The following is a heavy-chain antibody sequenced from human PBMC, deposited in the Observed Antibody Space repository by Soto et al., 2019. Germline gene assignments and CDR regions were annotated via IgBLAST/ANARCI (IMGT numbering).Heavy chain of an antibody. Sequence: PSETLSLTCTVSGGTISSYYWSWIRQPPGKGLEWIGYIYYSGSTNYNPSLKSRVTISVDTSKNQFSLKLSSVTAADTAVYYCARGVLDCSSTSCYDNWFDPWGQGTLVTISS. J-gene: IGHJ5*02. D-gene: IGHD2-2*01. CDR2: IYYSGST. CDR3: ARGVLDCSSTSCYDNWFDP. V-gene: IGHV4-59*08. CDR1: GGTISSYY.